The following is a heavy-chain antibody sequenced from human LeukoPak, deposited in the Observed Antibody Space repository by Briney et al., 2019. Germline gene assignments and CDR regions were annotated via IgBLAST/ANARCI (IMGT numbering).Heavy chain of an antibody. CDR1: GLSFSSYG. CDR2: IQYDGSNK. J-gene: IGHJ4*02. CDR3: AKEFGYGDSYFDY. D-gene: IGHD4-17*01. V-gene: IGHV3-30*02. Sequence: GGSLRLSCAASGLSFSSYGMHWVRQAPGKGLEWVAFIQYDGSNKFYADSVKGRFTISRDNSRNTLYLQMNSLRAEDTAVYYCAKEFGYGDSYFDYWGQGTLVTVSS.